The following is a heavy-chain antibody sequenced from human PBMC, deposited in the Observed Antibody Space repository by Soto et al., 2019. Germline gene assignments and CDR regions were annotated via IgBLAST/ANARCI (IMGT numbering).Heavy chain of an antibody. J-gene: IGHJ5*01. D-gene: IGHD1-26*01. CDR2: ISYDGSNK. V-gene: IGHV3-30-3*01. Sequence: QVQLVESGGGVVQPGRSLRLSCAASGFTFSSYAMHWVRQAPGKGLEWVAVISYDGSNKYYAASVNGRFTISRDNSKNTLYLPMNSLRAEDTAVYYCARDLLSGSYYLDWFAPWGQGTLVTVSS. CDR3: ARDLLSGSYYLDWFAP. CDR1: GFTFSSYA.